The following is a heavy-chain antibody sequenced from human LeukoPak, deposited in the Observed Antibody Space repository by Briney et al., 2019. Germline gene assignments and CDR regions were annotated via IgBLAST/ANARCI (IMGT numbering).Heavy chain of an antibody. CDR3: ARDRGIAAAPDAFDI. D-gene: IGHD6-13*01. Sequence: GGSLRLSCAASGFTFSDYAMGWVRQAPGKGLEWVANIKQDGSEKYYVDSVKGRFTISRDNAKNSLYLQMNSLRAEDTAVYYCARDRGIAAAPDAFDIWGQGTMVTVSS. CDR2: IKQDGSEK. CDR1: GFTFSDYA. J-gene: IGHJ3*02. V-gene: IGHV3-7*01.